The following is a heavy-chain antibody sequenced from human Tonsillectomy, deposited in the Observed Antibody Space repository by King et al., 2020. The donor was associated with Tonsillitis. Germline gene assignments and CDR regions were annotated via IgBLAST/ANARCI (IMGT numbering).Heavy chain of an antibody. CDR3: ARGRAEYSSSWTPLDY. D-gene: IGHD6-13*01. Sequence: QLVQSGAEVKKPGESLKISCKGSGYSFTSYWIGWVRQMPGKGLEWMGIIYPGDSDTRYSPSFRGQVTISADKSISTAYLQWSSLKASDTAMYYCARGRAEYSSSWTPLDYWGQGTLVTVSS. V-gene: IGHV5-51*01. CDR2: IYPGDSDT. J-gene: IGHJ4*02. CDR1: GYSFTSYW.